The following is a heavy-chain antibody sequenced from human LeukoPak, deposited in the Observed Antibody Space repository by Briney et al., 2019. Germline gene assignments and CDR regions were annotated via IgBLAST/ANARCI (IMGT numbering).Heavy chain of an antibody. Sequence: GGSLRLSCAASGFTFTNAWMSWVRQAPGKGLEWVGRITSKTDGGTIAYAAPVKGRFTISRDDSKNTLFLQMNSLNTEDTAVYYCTSSPQGERSAKIDCWGQGTLVTVSS. J-gene: IGHJ4*02. CDR1: GFTFTNAW. CDR2: ITSKTDGGTI. V-gene: IGHV3-15*01. CDR3: TSSPQGERSAKIDC. D-gene: IGHD5-24*01.